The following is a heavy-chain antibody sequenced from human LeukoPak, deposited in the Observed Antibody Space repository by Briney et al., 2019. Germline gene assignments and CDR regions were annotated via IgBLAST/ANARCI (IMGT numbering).Heavy chain of an antibody. CDR3: AKDREDGSNSFDY. D-gene: IGHD4-23*01. J-gene: IGHJ4*02. V-gene: IGHV3-23*01. Sequence: PGGSLRLSCVASGFTFDNYAMDWVRQAPGKGLEWVSAITAAYGRPFDADSVKGRFIISRDNSKNTLYLQMNNLRAEDTAIYYCAKDREDGSNSFDYWGQGTLVTVSS. CDR2: ITAAYGRP. CDR1: GFTFDNYA.